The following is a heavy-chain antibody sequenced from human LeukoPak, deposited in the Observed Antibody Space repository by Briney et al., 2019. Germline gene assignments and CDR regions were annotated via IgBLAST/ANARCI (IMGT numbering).Heavy chain of an antibody. D-gene: IGHD7-27*01. Sequence: SEILSLIRTVSGGSMSNYYCNWIRQPAGPGLEWIGQVSSSGHTNYNPSLKSRVTMSVDTSKSHYSLSLSSLTAADTAVYYCARRTWGSDFDYWGQGTPVTVSS. CDR3: ARRTWGSDFDY. V-gene: IGHV4-4*07. CDR2: VSSSGHT. CDR1: GGSMSNYY. J-gene: IGHJ4*02.